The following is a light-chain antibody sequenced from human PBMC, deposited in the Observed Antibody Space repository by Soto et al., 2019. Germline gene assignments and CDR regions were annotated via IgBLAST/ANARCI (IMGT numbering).Light chain of an antibody. Sequence: EIVLTQSPGTLSLSPGERATLSCRASQSVSSSYLAWYQQKPGQAPRLLIYGASSRATGIPDRFSGSGSGAVFTIAISRLEPEDFAVYYCQQYGSSPPITFGQGTRLEMK. V-gene: IGKV3-20*01. J-gene: IGKJ5*01. CDR1: QSVSSSY. CDR3: QQYGSSPPIT. CDR2: GAS.